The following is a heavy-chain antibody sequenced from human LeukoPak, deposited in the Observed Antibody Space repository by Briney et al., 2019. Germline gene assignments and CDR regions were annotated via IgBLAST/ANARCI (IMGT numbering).Heavy chain of an antibody. CDR2: IYYSGST. Sequence: SETLSLTCIVSGGSISSYDWSWIRQPPGKGLEWIGYIYYSGSTNYNPSLKSRVTISVDTSKNQFSLKLSSVTAADTAVYYCARIYSGYDRYYFDYWGQGTLVTVSS. CDR1: GGSISSYD. D-gene: IGHD5-12*01. V-gene: IGHV4-59*08. J-gene: IGHJ4*02. CDR3: ARIYSGYDRYYFDY.